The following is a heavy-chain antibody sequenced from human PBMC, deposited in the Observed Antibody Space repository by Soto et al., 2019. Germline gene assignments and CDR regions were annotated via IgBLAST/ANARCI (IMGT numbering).Heavy chain of an antibody. V-gene: IGHV3-48*03. CDR2: INSSGSTI. CDR1: GLTFSSYE. CDR3: ARDLWLRFSRAYGMDV. Sequence: EVQLVESGGCLVQPGGSLRLSCAASGLTFSSYEMNWVRQAPGKGLGWVSYINSSGSTIYYADSVKGRFTISRDNAKNSLYLQMNSLRAEDTAVYYCARDLWLRFSRAYGMDVWGQGTTVTVSS. J-gene: IGHJ6*02. D-gene: IGHD5-12*01.